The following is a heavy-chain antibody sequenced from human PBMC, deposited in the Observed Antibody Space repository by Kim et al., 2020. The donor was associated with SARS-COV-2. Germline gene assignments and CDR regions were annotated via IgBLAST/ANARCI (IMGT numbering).Heavy chain of an antibody. CDR1: GGTFSSHD. J-gene: IGHJ6*03. D-gene: IGHD2-21*01. Sequence: SVKVSCKTSGGTFSSHDISWVRQAPGQGLEWMGRINPSLGVAKYAENFQGRVTMIADRSTSTAHMELSSLRSEDTAVYYCARDDVVVIPDHVGGAVRRNYYYYMAVWGKGTMISVSS. CDR2: INPSLGVA. CDR3: ARDDVVVIPDHVGGAVRRNYYYYMAV. V-gene: IGHV1-69*04.